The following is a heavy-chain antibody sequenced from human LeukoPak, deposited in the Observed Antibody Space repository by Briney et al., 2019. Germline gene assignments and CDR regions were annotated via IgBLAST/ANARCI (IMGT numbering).Heavy chain of an antibody. Sequence: GGSLRLSCAASGFTFSTYSMTWVRQAPGKGLEWVSLISGSGGSTYYADSVKGRFTVSRDNAKNTLYLQMNSLRAEDTAVYYCARVRADYDTSGYDYWGQGTLVTVSS. CDR2: ISGSGGST. CDR1: GFTFSTYS. D-gene: IGHD3-22*01. CDR3: ARVRADYDTSGYDY. V-gene: IGHV3-23*01. J-gene: IGHJ4*02.